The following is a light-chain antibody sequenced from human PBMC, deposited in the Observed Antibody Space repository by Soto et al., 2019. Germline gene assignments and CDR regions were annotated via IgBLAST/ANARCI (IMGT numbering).Light chain of an antibody. CDR3: QQASSFPLT. Sequence: IQITQSPSSVSASEGDTVTITCRASQLISSWLAWYQQKPGKAPKLLIYAASNLQSGVPSRFSGSESGTDFTLTISSLQPEDFATYFCQQASSFPLTFGGGTKVEI. CDR1: QLISSW. J-gene: IGKJ4*01. CDR2: AAS. V-gene: IGKV1-12*01.